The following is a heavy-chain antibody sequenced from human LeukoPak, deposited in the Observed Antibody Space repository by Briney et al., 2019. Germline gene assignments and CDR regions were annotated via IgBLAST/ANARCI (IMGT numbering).Heavy chain of an antibody. D-gene: IGHD5-18*01. CDR2: ISAYNSNT. CDR1: GYTFTSYG. Sequence: PRASVKVSCKASGYTFTSYGINWVRQAPGQGLEWMGWISAYNSNTHYAQNLQGRVTMTTDTSTSTAYMELRSLRSDDTAVYYCARDTHRYADHFDYWGQGTLVTVSS. V-gene: IGHV1-18*01. CDR3: ARDTHRYADHFDY. J-gene: IGHJ4*02.